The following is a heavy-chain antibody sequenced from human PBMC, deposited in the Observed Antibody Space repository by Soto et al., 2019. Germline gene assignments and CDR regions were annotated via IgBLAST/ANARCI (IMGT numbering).Heavy chain of an antibody. Sequence: GGSLRLSCAASGFTFSSSGMHWVRQAPGKGLEWVAVITYDGSNKYHADSVKGRFTISRDNSKNTLYLQMSGLRAEDTAVYYCAKDQYGDPLSHYYYGLDVWGQGTTVTVSS. CDR3: AKDQYGDPLSHYYYGLDV. V-gene: IGHV3-30*18. CDR1: GFTFSSSG. D-gene: IGHD4-17*01. CDR2: ITYDGSNK. J-gene: IGHJ6*02.